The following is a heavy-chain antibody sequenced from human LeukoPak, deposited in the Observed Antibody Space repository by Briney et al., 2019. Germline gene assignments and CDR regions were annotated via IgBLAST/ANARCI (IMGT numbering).Heavy chain of an antibody. CDR2: ISSSGSTI. CDR3: ATEEDTIFGVVTDY. Sequence: PGGSLRLSCAASGFTFSDYYMSWIRQAPGKGLEWVSYISSSGSTIYYADSVKGRFTISRDNAKNSLYLQMNSPRAEDTAVYYCATEEDTIFGVVTDYWGQGTLVTVSS. V-gene: IGHV3-11*04. J-gene: IGHJ4*02. D-gene: IGHD3-3*01. CDR1: GFTFSDYY.